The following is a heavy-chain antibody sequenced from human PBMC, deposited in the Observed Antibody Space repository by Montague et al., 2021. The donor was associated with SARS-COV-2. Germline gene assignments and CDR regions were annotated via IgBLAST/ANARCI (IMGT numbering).Heavy chain of an antibody. V-gene: IGHV4-31*03. Sequence: TLSLTCTVSSGSISSGGYYWSWIRQHPGKGLEWIGYTYYSGSTYYNPSLKSRVTISVDTSKNQFSLKLSSVTAADTAVYYCARVQGITMIVVVIGAFDIWGQGTMVTVSS. J-gene: IGHJ3*02. CDR2: TYYSGST. CDR1: SGSISSGGYY. D-gene: IGHD3-22*01. CDR3: ARVQGITMIVVVIGAFDI.